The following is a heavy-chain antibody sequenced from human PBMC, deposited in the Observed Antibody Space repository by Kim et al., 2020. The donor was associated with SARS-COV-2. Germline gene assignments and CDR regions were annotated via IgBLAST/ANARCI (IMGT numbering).Heavy chain of an antibody. CDR1: GFTFGDYA. CDR3: TRDLVITMVRGVIIDYYYYYMDV. D-gene: IGHD3-10*01. Sequence: GGSLRLSCTASGFTFGDYAMSWVRQAPGKGLEWVGFIRSKAYGGTTEYAASVKGRFTISRDDSKSIAYLQMNSLKTEDTAVYYCTRDLVITMVRGVIIDYYYYYMDVWGKGTTVTVSS. V-gene: IGHV3-49*04. CDR2: IRSKAYGGTT. J-gene: IGHJ6*03.